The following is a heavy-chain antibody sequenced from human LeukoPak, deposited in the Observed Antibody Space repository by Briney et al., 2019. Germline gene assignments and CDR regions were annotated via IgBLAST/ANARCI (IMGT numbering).Heavy chain of an antibody. CDR3: ARVGSLGPRGYCGGGGCYLDY. J-gene: IGHJ4*02. Sequence: GASVNVSCKASGYTFTDYGVSWVRQAPGQGLEWVGWISAYNGKANYAKKLQGRLTMTTDTSTSTAYMELRSLRSDDTAVYYCARVGSLGPRGYCGGGGCYLDYWGRGILVTVSS. CDR2: ISAYNGKA. V-gene: IGHV1-18*01. D-gene: IGHD2-15*01. CDR1: GYTFTDYG.